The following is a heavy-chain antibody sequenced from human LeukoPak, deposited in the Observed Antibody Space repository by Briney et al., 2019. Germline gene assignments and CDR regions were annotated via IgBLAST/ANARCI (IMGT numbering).Heavy chain of an antibody. CDR1: GFTFSTYV. J-gene: IGHJ4*02. CDR2: ISSNGDNT. V-gene: IGHV3-64D*06. Sequence: GGSLRLSCSVSGFTFSTYVMHWVRQAPGKGLEYVSAISSNGDNTYYAASVKGRFTISRDNSKNTLYLQMSSLRADDTAVYYCVRGTGYWGQGTLVTVSS. CDR3: VRGTGY.